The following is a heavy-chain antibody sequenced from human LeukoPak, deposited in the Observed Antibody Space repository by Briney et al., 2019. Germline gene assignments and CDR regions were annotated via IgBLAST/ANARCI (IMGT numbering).Heavy chain of an antibody. Sequence: PSETLSLTCTVSDGSISGYYWSWIRQPAGKGLGWIGRIYTSGSTNYNPSLKSRVTMSVDTSKNHFSLKLSSVTAADTAVYYCARGPQDYGGHSDYNDGFDIWGQGTMVTVSS. CDR1: DGSISGYY. D-gene: IGHD4-23*01. J-gene: IGHJ3*02. CDR3: ARGPQDYGGHSDYNDGFDI. CDR2: IYTSGST. V-gene: IGHV4-4*07.